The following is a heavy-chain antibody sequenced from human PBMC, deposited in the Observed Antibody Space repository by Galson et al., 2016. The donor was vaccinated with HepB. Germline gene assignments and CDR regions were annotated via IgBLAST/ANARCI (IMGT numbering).Heavy chain of an antibody. J-gene: IGHJ5*02. V-gene: IGHV3-11*05. CDR2: ISVSSSKI. D-gene: IGHD6-13*01. CDR3: ARDPSGQQLANWFDL. CDR1: GFIFSDYY. Sequence: SLRLSCAASGFIFSDYYMGWIRQTPGRGLEWVSSISVSSSKIDYADSVKGRFTVSRDNARNSLNLQIDSLRADDTAVYYCARDPSGQQLANWFDLWGQGTLVTVSS.